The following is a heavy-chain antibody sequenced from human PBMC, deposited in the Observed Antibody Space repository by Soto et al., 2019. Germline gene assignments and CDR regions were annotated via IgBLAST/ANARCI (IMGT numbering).Heavy chain of an antibody. CDR2: IYTSGRT. J-gene: IGHJ3*02. D-gene: IGHD1-26*01. Sequence: QVQLQGSGPGLVKPSETLSLTCTVSGGSRTSYYWSWIRQPAGKGLQWIVRIYTSGRTNYNPSLQSRGTMSVATSKTQFSLKLSSVTAADTAEYYCARGSGSYGFDIWGQGTKVTVSS. V-gene: IGHV4-4*07. CDR1: GGSRTSYY. CDR3: ARGSGSYGFDI.